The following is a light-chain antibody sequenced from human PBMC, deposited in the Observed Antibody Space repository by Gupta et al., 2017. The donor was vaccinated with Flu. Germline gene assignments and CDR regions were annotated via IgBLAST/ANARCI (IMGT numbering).Light chain of an antibody. CDR2: DVT. CDR1: SSDVGRYNY. J-gene: IGLJ1*01. Sequence: QSALTQPRSVSRSPGQSVTISCTGTSSDVGRYNYVSWYQQSPGKAPKLIISDVTKRPSGVPDRFSGSKSGNTASLTISGLQAEDEADYYCCSYAGSYTFYVFGTGTKVTVL. CDR3: CSYAGSYTFYV. V-gene: IGLV2-11*01.